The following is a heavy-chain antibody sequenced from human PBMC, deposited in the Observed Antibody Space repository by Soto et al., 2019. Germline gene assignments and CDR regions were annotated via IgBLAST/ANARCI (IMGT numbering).Heavy chain of an antibody. Sequence: EVQLVESGGGLIQPGGSLRLSCAASGFSVRRNNMSWVPQPPGRGLEWVSVIYSGGGTYYADSVKGRFTISRDNSKNTLYLQMNSLRAEDTAMYYCARGTYPSGSYQDWGQGTLVTVSS. CDR1: GFSVRRNN. J-gene: IGHJ4*02. CDR2: IYSGGGT. V-gene: IGHV3-53*01. D-gene: IGHD1-26*01. CDR3: ARGTYPSGSYQD.